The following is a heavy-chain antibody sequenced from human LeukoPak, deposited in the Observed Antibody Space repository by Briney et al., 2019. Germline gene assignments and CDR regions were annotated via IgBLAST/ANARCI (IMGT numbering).Heavy chain of an antibody. CDR1: GSSISSYY. V-gene: IGHV4-59*08. CDR2: ISYSGST. CDR3: ARHKGGTTYDY. D-gene: IGHD1-7*01. Sequence: SETLSLTCTVSGSSISSYYWSWIRQPPGKGLEWIGYISYSGSTNYNASLQSRVTMSVDMSKNEFSLKVRSVTAADTAVYYCARHKGGTTYDYWGQGTLVTVSS. J-gene: IGHJ4*02.